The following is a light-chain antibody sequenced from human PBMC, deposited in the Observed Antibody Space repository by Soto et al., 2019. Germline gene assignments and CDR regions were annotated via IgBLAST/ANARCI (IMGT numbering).Light chain of an antibody. CDR3: CSYAGTYTLV. J-gene: IGLJ3*02. Sequence: QSALTQPRSVSGSPGQSVTISCTGSSSDVGGYDFVSWYQQHPGKAPKLMISDVSERPSGVPDRFSGSKSANPASLTISGLQAEDEADYYCCSYAGTYTLVFGGGTKLTVL. CDR1: SSDVGGYDF. V-gene: IGLV2-11*01. CDR2: DVS.